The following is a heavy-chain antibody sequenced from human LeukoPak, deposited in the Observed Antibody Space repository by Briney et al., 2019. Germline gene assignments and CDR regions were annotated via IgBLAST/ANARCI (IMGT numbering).Heavy chain of an antibody. J-gene: IGHJ4*01. CDR3: ARRLGRQADF. CDR2: TYDSGST. Sequence: SETLSLTCTVSGGSIRSSYYYWGWIRQPPGKGLEWIGSTYDSGSTYYNPSLKSRVTISVDTSKNQFSLKLNSVTAADTAVYYCARRLGRQADFWGHGTLVTVSS. CDR1: GGSIRSSYYY. D-gene: IGHD3-16*01. V-gene: IGHV4-39*01.